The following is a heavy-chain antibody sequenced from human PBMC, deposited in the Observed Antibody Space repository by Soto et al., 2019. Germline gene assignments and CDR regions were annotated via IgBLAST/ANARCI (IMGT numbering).Heavy chain of an antibody. CDR1: GGSISSSNW. Sequence: WESLSLTCAASGGSISSSNWWWGVRPPPGEGLEGIGEIYHSGSTNYNPSLKRRDTISVDKSKHQFSLKLNSVTAADTAVYYCAIVVVVVPAAKLDSLDIWGQGTMVTVSS. CDR2: IYHSGST. V-gene: IGHV4-4*02. D-gene: IGHD2-2*01. CDR3: AIVVVVVPAAKLDSLDI. J-gene: IGHJ3*02.